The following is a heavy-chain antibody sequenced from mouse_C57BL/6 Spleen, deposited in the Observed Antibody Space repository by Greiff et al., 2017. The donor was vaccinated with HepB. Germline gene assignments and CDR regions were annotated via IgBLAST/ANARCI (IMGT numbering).Heavy chain of an antibody. CDR3: ARSPDGYYGGYYAMDD. CDR1: GYTFTSYW. D-gene: IGHD2-3*01. Sequence: QVQLQQPGAELVKPGASVKLSCKASGYTFTSYWMQWVKQRPGQGLEWIGEIDPSDSYTNYNQKFKGKATLTVDTSSSTAYMQLSSLTSEDSAVYYCARSPDGYYGGYYAMDDWGQGTSVTVSS. CDR2: IDPSDSYT. J-gene: IGHJ4*01. V-gene: IGHV1-50*01.